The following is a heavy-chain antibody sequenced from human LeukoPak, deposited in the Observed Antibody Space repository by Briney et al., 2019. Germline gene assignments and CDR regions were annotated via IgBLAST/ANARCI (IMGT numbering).Heavy chain of an antibody. V-gene: IGHV4-59*01. CDR3: ARVLTTVTRYNWFDP. J-gene: IGHJ5*02. Sequence: SETLSLTCTVSGGSISSYYWSWIRQPPGKGVEWIGYIYYSGSTNYNPSLKSRVTISVDTSKNQFSLKLSSVTAADTAVYYCARVLTTVTRYNWFDPWGQGTLVTVSS. D-gene: IGHD4-17*01. CDR2: IYYSGST. CDR1: GGSISSYY.